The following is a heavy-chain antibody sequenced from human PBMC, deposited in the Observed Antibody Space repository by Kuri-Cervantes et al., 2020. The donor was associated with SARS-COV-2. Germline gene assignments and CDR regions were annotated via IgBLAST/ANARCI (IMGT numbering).Heavy chain of an antibody. Sequence: SETLSLTCTVSGGSISSHYWSWIRQPPGKGLEWIGYIYYSGSTNYNPSLKSRVTISLNTSKNQFSLKLSSVTAADTAVYYCARGGGFLGILRRKNWFDPWGQGTLVTVSS. J-gene: IGHJ5*02. CDR1: GGSISSHY. D-gene: IGHD2-15*01. CDR2: IYYSGST. CDR3: ARGGGFLGILRRKNWFDP. V-gene: IGHV4-59*11.